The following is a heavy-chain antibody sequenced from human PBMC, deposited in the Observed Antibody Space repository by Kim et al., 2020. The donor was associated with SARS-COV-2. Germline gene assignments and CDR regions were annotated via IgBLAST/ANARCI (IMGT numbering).Heavy chain of an antibody. V-gene: IGHV4-31*03. CDR3: ARLRITMIVVVDAFDI. Sequence: SETLSLTCTVSGGSINSGGYYWSWIRQHPGKGLEWIGYIYYSGSTYYNPSLKSRVTISVDTSKNQFSLKLSSVTAADTAVYYCARLRITMIVVVDAFDIWGQGTMVTVSS. D-gene: IGHD3-22*01. J-gene: IGHJ3*02. CDR2: IYYSGST. CDR1: GGSINSGGYY.